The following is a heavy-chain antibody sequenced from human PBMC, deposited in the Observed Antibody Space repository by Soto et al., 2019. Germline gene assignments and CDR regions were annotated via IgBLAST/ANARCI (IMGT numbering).Heavy chain of an antibody. Sequence: GGSLRLSCAASGFTFSSYGMHWVRQAPGKGLEWVAVISYDGSNKYYADSVKGRFTISRDNSKNTLYLQMNSLRAEDTAVYYCAKDLSRGTPTLGGGFDYWGQGTLVTVSS. CDR1: GFTFSSYG. CDR3: AKDLSRGTPTLGGGFDY. CDR2: ISYDGSNK. J-gene: IGHJ4*02. V-gene: IGHV3-30*18. D-gene: IGHD7-27*01.